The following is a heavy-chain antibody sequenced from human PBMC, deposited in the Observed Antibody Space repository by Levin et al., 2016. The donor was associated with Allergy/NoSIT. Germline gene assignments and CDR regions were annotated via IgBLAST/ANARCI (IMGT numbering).Heavy chain of an antibody. CDR2: IYYTGST. D-gene: IGHD2-2*01. CDR3: ARHTVVIPGAMDEGNWFDP. J-gene: IGHJ5*02. V-gene: IGHV4-39*01. Sequence: WIRQPPGKGLEWIGNIYYTGSTYYNPSLKSRVTISVDTSKSQFSLTVSSVTAADTAVYYCARHTVVIPGAMDEGNWFDPWGQGTLVTVSS.